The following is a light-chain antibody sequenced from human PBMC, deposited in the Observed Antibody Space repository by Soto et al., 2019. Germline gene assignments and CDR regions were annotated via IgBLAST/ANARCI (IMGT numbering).Light chain of an antibody. CDR1: QRVANN. CDR3: QQYHNWPPQYT. V-gene: IGKV3-15*01. J-gene: IGKJ2*01. Sequence: EIVMTQSPASLSVSPGDGATLSCWASQRVANNVAWYQQKPGQGPRLLIHGASTRAAGVPARFSGSGSGTDFTLTISSLQSEDFAVDYCQQYHNWPPQYTFGQGTKLQIK. CDR2: GAS.